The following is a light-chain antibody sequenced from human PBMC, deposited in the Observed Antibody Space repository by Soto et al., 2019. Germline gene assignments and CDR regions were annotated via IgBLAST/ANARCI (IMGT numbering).Light chain of an antibody. V-gene: IGKV4-1*01. CDR3: QQYFNTPWT. Sequence: DIIMTQSPESLAVSLGERATINCKSSQSLLYRSKNKDYLAWYQQKPGQSPRLLIYWASTRESGVSDRFSGSGSGTDFTLTVTSMQAEDVAVYYCQQYFNTPWTFGQGTKVEIK. J-gene: IGKJ1*01. CDR1: QSLLYRSKNKDY. CDR2: WAS.